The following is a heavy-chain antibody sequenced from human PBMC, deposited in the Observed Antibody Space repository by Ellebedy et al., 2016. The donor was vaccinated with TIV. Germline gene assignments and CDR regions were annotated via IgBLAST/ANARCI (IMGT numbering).Heavy chain of an antibody. J-gene: IGHJ4*02. D-gene: IGHD5-18*01. V-gene: IGHV4-59*02. CDR3: ARETPAMVKPYFDD. Sequence: SETLSLTXTVSGGSVENYYWNWIRQSPGKGLEWIGYMYYNGTANYNPSLKSRVTISLDKSKNQFSLKLSSVTAADTAVYYCARETPAMVKPYFDDWGQGTLVTVSS. CDR1: GGSVENYY. CDR2: MYYNGTA.